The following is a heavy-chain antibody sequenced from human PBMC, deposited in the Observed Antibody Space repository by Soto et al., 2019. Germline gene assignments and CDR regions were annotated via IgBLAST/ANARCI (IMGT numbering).Heavy chain of an antibody. CDR1: GFTVSSNY. Sequence: GGSLRLSCAASGFTVSSNYMSWVRQAPGKGLEWVSVIYSGGSTYYADSVKGRFTISRDNSKNTLYLQMNSLRAEDTAVYYCARDQGIAAAGTLDGMDVWGQGTTVTVSS. D-gene: IGHD6-13*01. J-gene: IGHJ6*02. CDR2: IYSGGST. V-gene: IGHV3-66*01. CDR3: ARDQGIAAAGTLDGMDV.